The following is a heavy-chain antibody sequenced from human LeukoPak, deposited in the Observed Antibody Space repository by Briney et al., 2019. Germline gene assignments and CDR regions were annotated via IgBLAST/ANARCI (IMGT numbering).Heavy chain of an antibody. J-gene: IGHJ4*02. V-gene: IGHV7-4-1*02. CDR3: ARVLSGQTLLLRMDY. CDR1: GYTFTSYG. Sequence: GASVKVSCKASGYTFTSYGISWVRQAPGQGLEWMGWINTNTGNPTYAQGFTGRFVFSLDTSVSTAYLQISSPKAEDTAVYYCARVLSGQTLLLRMDYWGQGTLVTVSS. D-gene: IGHD1-26*01. CDR2: INTNTGNP.